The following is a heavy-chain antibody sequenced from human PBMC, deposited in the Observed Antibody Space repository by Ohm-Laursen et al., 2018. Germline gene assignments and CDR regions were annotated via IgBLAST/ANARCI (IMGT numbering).Heavy chain of an antibody. CDR2: ISSSGGHT. D-gene: IGHD5-12*01. J-gene: IGHJ4*02. CDR1: GFIFSTYT. CDR3: AKLGDDSAYGGY. Sequence: GSLRLSCAASGFIFSTYTMSWVRQAPGKGLEWVAAISSSGGHTYYADSVTGRVSISRDNSKNTVSLQMDRLRDDDTAVYYCAKLGDDSAYGGYWGQGTLVTVSS. V-gene: IGHV3-23*01.